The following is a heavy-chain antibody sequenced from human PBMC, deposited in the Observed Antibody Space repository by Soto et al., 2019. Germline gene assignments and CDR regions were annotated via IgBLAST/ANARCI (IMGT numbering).Heavy chain of an antibody. J-gene: IGHJ6*02. D-gene: IGHD1-26*01. V-gene: IGHV3-30-3*01. CDR3: ARGPEDYRSPASYYYYGMDV. Sequence: QVQLVESGGGVVQPGRSLRLSCAASGFTFSSYAMHWVRQAPGKGLEWVAVISYDGSNKYYADSVKGRFTISRDNSKNTLYLQMNSLRAEDTAVYYCARGPEDYRSPASYYYYGMDVWGQGTTVTVSS. CDR1: GFTFSSYA. CDR2: ISYDGSNK.